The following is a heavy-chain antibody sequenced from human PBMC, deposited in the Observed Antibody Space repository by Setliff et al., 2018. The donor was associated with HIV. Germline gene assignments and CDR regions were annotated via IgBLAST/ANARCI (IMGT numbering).Heavy chain of an antibody. CDR2: IYTSGST. D-gene: IGHD1-26*01. CDR1: GGSISSGSYY. V-gene: IGHV4-61*09. J-gene: IGHJ3*02. CDR3: ARHRPWEVDVLDI. Sequence: PSETLSLTCTVSGGSISSGSYYWSWIRQPAGKGLEWIGHIYTSGSTNYNPSLKSRLTISVDTSKNQFSLKLTSVTAADTAVYYCARHRPWEVDVLDIWGQGTMVTVSS.